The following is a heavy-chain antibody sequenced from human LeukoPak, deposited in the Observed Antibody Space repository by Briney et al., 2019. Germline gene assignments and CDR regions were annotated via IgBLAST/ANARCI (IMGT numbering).Heavy chain of an antibody. CDR1: GGPFSGYY. D-gene: IGHD6-13*01. J-gene: IGHJ4*02. CDR3: AILEGIAAAGYYFDY. Sequence: KPSETLSLTCAVYGGPFSGYYWSWIRQFPGKGLEWIGEINHSGNTNYNPSLKSRVTISVDTSKNLFSLNLSSVTAADTAVYYCAILEGIAAAGYYFDYWGQGTLVTVSS. V-gene: IGHV4-34*01. CDR2: INHSGNT.